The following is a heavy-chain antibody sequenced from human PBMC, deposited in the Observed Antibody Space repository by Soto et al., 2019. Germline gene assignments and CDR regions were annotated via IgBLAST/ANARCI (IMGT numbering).Heavy chain of an antibody. CDR2: INAGNGNT. D-gene: IGHD5-18*01. CDR1: GYTFTSYA. J-gene: IGHJ6*02. V-gene: IGHV1-3*01. CDR3: AREWVRAAMDGTYYYYGMDV. Sequence: QVQLVQSGAEVKKPGASVKVSCKASGYTFTSYAMHWVRQAPGQRLEWMGWINAGNGNTKYSQKFQGRVTITRDTPXXTXYXXLSSLRSEDTAVYYCAREWVRAAMDGTYYYYGMDVWGQGTTVTVSS.